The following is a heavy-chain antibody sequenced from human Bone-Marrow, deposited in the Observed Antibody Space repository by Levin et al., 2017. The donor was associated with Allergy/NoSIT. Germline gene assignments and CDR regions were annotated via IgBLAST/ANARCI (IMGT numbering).Heavy chain of an antibody. CDR2: ISARGGST. CDR1: GFTVTNYA. V-gene: IGHV3-23*01. J-gene: IGHJ4*02. Sequence: PGGSLRLSCSASGFTVTNYAMSWVRQTPGKGLEWVSSISARGGSTYYADSVQGRFTISRDTSKNTVYLQMNTLGADDTALYYCAKDPKPSYDFWSGGAVFDHWGQGTLVTVSS. D-gene: IGHD3-3*01. CDR3: AKDPKPSYDFWSGGAVFDH.